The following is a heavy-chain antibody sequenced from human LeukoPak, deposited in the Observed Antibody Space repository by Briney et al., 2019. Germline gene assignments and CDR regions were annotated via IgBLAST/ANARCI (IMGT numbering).Heavy chain of an antibody. CDR1: GYTFTSYG. V-gene: IGHV1-2*02. CDR3: ARFRATTEPHFDY. Sequence: ASVKVSCKASGYTFTSYGISWVRQAPGQGLEWMGWINPNSGGTNYAQKFQGRVTMTRDTSISTAYMELSRLRSDDTAVYYCARFRATTEPHFDYWGQGTLVTVSS. D-gene: IGHD1-26*01. CDR2: INPNSGGT. J-gene: IGHJ4*02.